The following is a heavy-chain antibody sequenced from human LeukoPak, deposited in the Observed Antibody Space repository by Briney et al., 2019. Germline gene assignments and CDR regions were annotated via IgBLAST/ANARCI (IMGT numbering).Heavy chain of an antibody. CDR2: IYYSGST. Sequence: SQTLSLTCTVSGGSISSGDYYWSWIRQPPGKGLEWIGYIYYSGSTYYNPSLKSRVTISVDTSKNQFSLKLSSVTAADTAVYYCARSDPPSGYYADYWGQGTLVTVSS. CDR3: ARSDPPSGYYADY. CDR1: GGSISSGDYY. J-gene: IGHJ4*02. D-gene: IGHD3-22*01. V-gene: IGHV4-30-4*01.